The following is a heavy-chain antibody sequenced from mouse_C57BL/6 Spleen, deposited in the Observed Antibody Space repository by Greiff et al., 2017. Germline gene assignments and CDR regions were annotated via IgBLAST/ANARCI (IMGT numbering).Heavy chain of an antibody. D-gene: IGHD6-1*01. CDR2: INPNNGGT. J-gene: IGHJ4*01. CDR1: GYTFTDYY. CDR3: ARPAYHSLYGYAKEY. V-gene: IGHV1-18*01. Sequence: VQLQQSGPELVKPGASVKIPCKASGYTFTDYYMAWVKQSHGKSLEWIGDINPNNGGTIYNQKFKGKATMTVDKSSSTAYLELRSLTSEDTAVLYCARPAYHSLYGYAKEYWGQGISVTVAS.